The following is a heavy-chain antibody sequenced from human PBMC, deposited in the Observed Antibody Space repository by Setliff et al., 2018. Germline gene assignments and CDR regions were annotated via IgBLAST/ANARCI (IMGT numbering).Heavy chain of an antibody. CDR2: IYYTGST. D-gene: IGHD6-19*01. CDR1: GDSISSHF. Sequence: SETLSLTCTVSGDSISSHFWTWIRQPPGKGPEWVGHIYYTGSTSYNASVKSRVTVSLDTSKNQFSLKLTSVTAADTAVYYCARARYSSCWYGGGGAFYYMDAWGKGTTVTVSS. CDR3: ARARYSSCWYGGGGAFYYMDA. V-gene: IGHV4-59*08. J-gene: IGHJ6*03.